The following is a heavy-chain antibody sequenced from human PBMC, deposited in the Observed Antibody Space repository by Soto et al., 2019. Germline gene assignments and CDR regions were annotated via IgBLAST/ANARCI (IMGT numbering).Heavy chain of an antibody. D-gene: IGHD3-10*01. V-gene: IGHV3-30*18. J-gene: IGHJ6*02. CDR2: ISYDGSHE. CDR1: GFPFSTYG. CDR3: AKKDITLVREVVISAPVYPYDHHGLDF. Sequence: PGGSLRLSFSASGFPFSTYGMHWVRKAPGKAREGVAVISYDGSHEDYAESVKGRFPISRDNSKNMLYLEIPSLSSEDTARYYCAKKDITLVREVVISAPVYPYDHHGLDFWGRGTTVTVSS.